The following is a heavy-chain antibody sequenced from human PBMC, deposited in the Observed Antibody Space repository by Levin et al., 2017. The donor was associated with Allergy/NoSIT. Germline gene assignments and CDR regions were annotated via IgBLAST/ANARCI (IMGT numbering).Heavy chain of an antibody. CDR3: AREDYYGSGTIGFDY. D-gene: IGHD3-10*01. J-gene: IGHJ4*02. V-gene: IGHV3-20*04. Sequence: PGGSLRLSCAASGFTFDDYGMSWVRQAPGKGLEWVSGINWNGGSTGYADSVKGRFTISRDNAKNSLYLQMNSLRAEDTALYYCAREDYYGSGTIGFDYWGQGTLVTVSS. CDR1: GFTFDDYG. CDR2: INWNGGST.